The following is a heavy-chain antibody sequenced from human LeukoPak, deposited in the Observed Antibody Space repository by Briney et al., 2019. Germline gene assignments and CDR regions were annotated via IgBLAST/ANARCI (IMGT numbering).Heavy chain of an antibody. J-gene: IGHJ6*03. Sequence: SETLSLTCAVSGGSISSCYWSWIRQPPGKGLEWIGYIYYTGSTNYNPSLKSRVTISVDTSKNQFSLKLSSVTAADTAVYYCARDYCTSTSCYENYMDAWGKGTTVTVSS. D-gene: IGHD2-2*01. CDR2: IYYTGST. V-gene: IGHV4-59*01. CDR1: GGSISSCY. CDR3: ARDYCTSTSCYENYMDA.